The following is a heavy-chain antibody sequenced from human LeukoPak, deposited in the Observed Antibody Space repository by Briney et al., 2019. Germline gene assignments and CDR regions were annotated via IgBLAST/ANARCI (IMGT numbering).Heavy chain of an antibody. CDR1: GSIFSTYG. J-gene: IGHJ4*02. CDR2: LRSDGTDH. CDR3: GKHDSSSYY. D-gene: IGHD3-22*01. V-gene: IGHV3-30*02. Sequence: GGSLRLSCAASGSIFSTYGMHWVRQAPGKGLEWVAFLRSDGTDHHYADSVQGRFTISRDNSKSTLFLQMNSLRAEDTAVYYCGKHDSSSYYWGQGTLVTVSS.